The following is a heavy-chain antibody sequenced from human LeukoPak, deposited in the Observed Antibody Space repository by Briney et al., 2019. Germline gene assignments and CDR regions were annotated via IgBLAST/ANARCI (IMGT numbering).Heavy chain of an antibody. D-gene: IGHD2-21*02. Sequence: GGSLRLSCAASGFTFSSYSMNWVRQAPGKGLEWVSSISSSSSYIYYADSVKGRFTISRDNAKNSLYLQMNSLRSEDTAVYYCAEETVTAIREGAFDIWGQGTMVTVSS. J-gene: IGHJ3*02. CDR1: GFTFSSYS. CDR2: ISSSSSYI. CDR3: AEETVTAIREGAFDI. V-gene: IGHV3-21*04.